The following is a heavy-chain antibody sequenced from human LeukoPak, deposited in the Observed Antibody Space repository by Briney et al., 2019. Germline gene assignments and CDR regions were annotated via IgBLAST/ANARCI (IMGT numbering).Heavy chain of an antibody. D-gene: IGHD3-9*01. Sequence: SQTLSLTCSVSGGSITSGGYYWTWIRQHPGKGLEWIGYIYYSGSTFHNPSLKSRVSMSVDTSKNQFSLNLSSVTAADTAVYFCARGAEDVLTGDDDFYFDNRGQGSLVTVSS. CDR3: ARGAEDVLTGDDDFYFDN. V-gene: IGHV4-31*03. CDR2: IYYSGST. CDR1: GGSITSGGYY. J-gene: IGHJ4*02.